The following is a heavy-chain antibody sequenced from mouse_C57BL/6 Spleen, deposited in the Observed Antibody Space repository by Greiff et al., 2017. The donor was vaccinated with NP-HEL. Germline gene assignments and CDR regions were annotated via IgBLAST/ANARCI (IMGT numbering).Heavy chain of an antibody. CDR1: GFNIKNTY. V-gene: IGHV14-3*01. CDR3: ARDDYGSSYGFAY. J-gene: IGHJ3*01. Sequence: VQLQQSVAELVRPGASVKLSCTASGFNIKNTYMHWVKQRPEQGLEWIGRIDPANGNTKYAPKFQGKATITADTSSNTAYLQLSSLTSEDTAIYYGARDDYGSSYGFAYWGQGTLVTVSA. CDR2: IDPANGNT. D-gene: IGHD1-1*01.